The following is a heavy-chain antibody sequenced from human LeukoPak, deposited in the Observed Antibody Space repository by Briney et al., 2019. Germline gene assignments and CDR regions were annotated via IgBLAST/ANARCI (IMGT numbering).Heavy chain of an antibody. J-gene: IGHJ4*02. D-gene: IGHD5-12*01. CDR3: ARVATTTNPPQRPFDY. Sequence: SETLSLTCAVSGYSISSGYYWGWIRQPPGKGLEWIGSIYYSGSTYYNPSLKSRVTISVDTSKNQFSLKLSSVTAADTAVYYCARVATTTNPPQRPFDYWGQGTLSPSPQ. CDR2: IYYSGST. V-gene: IGHV4-38-2*01. CDR1: GYSISSGYY.